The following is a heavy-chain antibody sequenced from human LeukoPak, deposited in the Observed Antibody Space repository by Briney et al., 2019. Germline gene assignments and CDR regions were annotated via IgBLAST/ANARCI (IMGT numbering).Heavy chain of an antibody. CDR1: GFTFSSYA. CDR2: ISGSGVTT. CDR3: AKKVVVGATSPYSDFQD. D-gene: IGHD1-26*01. V-gene: IGHV3-23*01. J-gene: IGHJ1*01. Sequence: RGSLRLSCVASGFTFSSYAMSWVRQAPGKGLEWVSAISGSGVTTHYAGSVKGRFSISRDNSKNTLYLQMNSLRAEDTALYCAKKVVVGATSPYSDFQDWGQGTLVTVSS.